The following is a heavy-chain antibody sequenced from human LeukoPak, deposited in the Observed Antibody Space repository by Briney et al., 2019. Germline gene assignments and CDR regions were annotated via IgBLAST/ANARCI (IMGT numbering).Heavy chain of an antibody. CDR2: ISYDGSNK. J-gene: IGHJ4*02. V-gene: IGHV3-30*04. CDR3: ASYPGTELRFLEWLLDHADFDY. CDR1: GFTFSSYA. Sequence: GGSLRLSCAASGFTFSSYAMHWVRQAPGKGLEWVAVISYDGSNKYYADSGKGRFTISRDNTKNTLYLQMNSLRAEDTAVYYCASYPGTELRFLEWLLDHADFDYWGQGTLVTVSS. D-gene: IGHD3-3*01.